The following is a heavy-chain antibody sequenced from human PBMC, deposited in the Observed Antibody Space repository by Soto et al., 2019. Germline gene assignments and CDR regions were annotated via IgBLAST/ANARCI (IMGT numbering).Heavy chain of an antibody. D-gene: IGHD2-15*01. V-gene: IGHV4-59*08. J-gene: IGHJ4*02. CDR1: GGSISSYY. CDR2: IYYSGST. CDR3: ASSAIRYCSGGSCPYFDY. Sequence: SETLSLTCTVSGGSISSYYWSWIRQPPGKGLEWIGYIYYSGSTNYNPSLKSRVTISVDTSKNQFSLKLSSVTAADTAVYYCASSAIRYCSGGSCPYFDYWGQGTLVTVSS.